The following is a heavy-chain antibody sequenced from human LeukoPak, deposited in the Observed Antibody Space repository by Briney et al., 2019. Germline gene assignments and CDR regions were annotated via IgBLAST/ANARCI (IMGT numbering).Heavy chain of an antibody. CDR2: IIPILGIA. CDR1: GGTFSSYA. Sequence: SVKVSCKASGGTFSSYAISWVRQAPGQGLEWMGRIIPILGIANYAQKFQGRVTIIADKSTSTVYMERSSLRSEDTAVYYCARDLPRLVLRYFDWLDDGMDVWGQGTTVTVSS. CDR3: ARDLPRLVLRYFDWLDDGMDV. V-gene: IGHV1-69*04. J-gene: IGHJ6*02. D-gene: IGHD3-9*01.